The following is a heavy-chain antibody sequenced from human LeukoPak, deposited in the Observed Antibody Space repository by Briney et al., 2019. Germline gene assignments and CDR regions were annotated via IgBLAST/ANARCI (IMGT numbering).Heavy chain of an antibody. D-gene: IGHD5-24*01. CDR2: INHSGST. CDR3: ARGKRWLQLSDFDC. CDR1: GGSFSGYY. J-gene: IGHJ4*02. V-gene: IGHV4-34*01. Sequence: SETLSLTCAVYGGSFSGYYWSWIRQPPGKGLEWIGEINHSGSTNYNPSLKSRVTISVDTSKNQFSLKLSSVTAADTAVYYCARGKRWLQLSDFDCWGQGTLVTVSS.